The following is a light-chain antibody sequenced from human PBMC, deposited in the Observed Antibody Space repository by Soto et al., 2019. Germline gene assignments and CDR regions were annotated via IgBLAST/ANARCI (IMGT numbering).Light chain of an antibody. V-gene: IGKV1-5*03. CDR3: QQYNSYSPGT. CDR2: KAS. Sequence: DIQMTQSPSTLSASVGDRVTITCRASQSIDSWLAGYQQKPGKAPNLLIYKASSLESGVPPRFSGSGSGTAFTLTISSLQPDDFATDYCQQYNSYSPGTFGQGTKVDIK. CDR1: QSIDSW. J-gene: IGKJ1*01.